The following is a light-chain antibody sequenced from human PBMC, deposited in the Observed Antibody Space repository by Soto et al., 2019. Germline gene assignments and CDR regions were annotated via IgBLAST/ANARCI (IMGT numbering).Light chain of an antibody. V-gene: IGLV2-14*01. CDR3: FSYTITTSYV. J-gene: IGLJ1*01. Sequence: QSALTQPASVSGSPGQSITISCTGTTNDIGLYNYVSWYQRHPGKAPKLMIYDVTNRPSGVSLRFSGSKSGNTASLTISGLQVEDEAEYYCFSYTITTSYVFGTGTKVTVL. CDR2: DVT. CDR1: TNDIGLYNY.